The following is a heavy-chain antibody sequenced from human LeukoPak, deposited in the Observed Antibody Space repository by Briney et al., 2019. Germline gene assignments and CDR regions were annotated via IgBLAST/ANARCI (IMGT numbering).Heavy chain of an antibody. CDR2: ISSSGSTI. Sequence: GGSLRLSCAASGFTFSSYEMNWVRQAPGKGLEWVSYISSSGSTIYYADSVKGRFTISRDNAKNSLYLQMNSLRAEDTAVYYCARDSVMVRGWNYYYYMDVWGKGTTVTISS. J-gene: IGHJ6*03. V-gene: IGHV3-48*03. D-gene: IGHD3-10*01. CDR1: GFTFSSYE. CDR3: ARDSVMVRGWNYYYYMDV.